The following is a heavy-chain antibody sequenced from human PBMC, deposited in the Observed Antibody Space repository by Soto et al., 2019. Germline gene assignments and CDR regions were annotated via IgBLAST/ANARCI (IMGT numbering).Heavy chain of an antibody. J-gene: IGHJ3*02. CDR2: INPNSGGT. Sequence: ASVKVSCKASGYTFTGYYMHWVRQAPGQGLEWMGWINPNSGGTNYAQKFQGRVTMTRDTSISTAYMELSRLRSDDTAVYYCARGLWFGASGWDGYAFDIWGQGTMVTVSS. CDR1: GYTFTGYY. V-gene: IGHV1-2*02. D-gene: IGHD3-10*01. CDR3: ARGLWFGASGWDGYAFDI.